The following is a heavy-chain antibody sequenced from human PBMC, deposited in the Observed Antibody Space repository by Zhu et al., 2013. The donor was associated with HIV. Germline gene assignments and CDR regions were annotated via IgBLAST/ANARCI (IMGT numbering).Heavy chain of an antibody. D-gene: IGHD3-10*01. CDR3: ARGFLLWFGPDAFDI. CDR1: GGSFGGYY. J-gene: IGHJ3*02. V-gene: IGHV4-34*01. CDR2: INHSGST. Sequence: QVQLQQWGAGLLKPSETLSLTCAVYGGSFGGYYWSWIRQPPGKGLEWIGEINHSGSTNYNPSLKSRVTISVDTSKNQFSLKLSSVTAADTAVYYCARGFLLWFGPDAFDIWGQGTMVTGLF.